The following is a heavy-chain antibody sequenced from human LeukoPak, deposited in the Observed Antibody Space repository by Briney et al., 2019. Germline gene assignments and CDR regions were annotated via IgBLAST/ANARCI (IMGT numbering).Heavy chain of an antibody. V-gene: IGHV1-2*02. J-gene: IGHJ5*02. CDR3: AREMQQVVHNWFDP. CDR1: GYTFTGYY. Sequence: ASVKVSCKASGYTFTGYYIHWMRQAPGQGLEWMGWINPNSGGTYYPQKFQGRVTMTRDTSISTAYMELSRLRSDDAAVYYCAREMQQVVHNWFDPWGLGTLVTVSS. CDR2: INPNSGGT. D-gene: IGHD6-13*01.